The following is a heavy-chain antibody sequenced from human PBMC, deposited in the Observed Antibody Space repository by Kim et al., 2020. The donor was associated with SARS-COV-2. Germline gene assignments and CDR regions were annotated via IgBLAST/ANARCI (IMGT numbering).Heavy chain of an antibody. V-gene: IGHV1-46*01. CDR1: GYTFTSYY. J-gene: IGHJ4*02. CDR2: INPSGGST. CDR3: ARPYSRGAAAGTGRVYYFDY. D-gene: IGHD6-13*01. Sequence: ASVKVSCKASGYTFTSYYMHWVRQAPGQGLEWMGIINPSGGSTSYAQKFQGRVTMTRDTSTSTVYMELSSLRSEDTAVYYCARPYSRGAAAGTGRVYYFDYWGQGTLVTVSS.